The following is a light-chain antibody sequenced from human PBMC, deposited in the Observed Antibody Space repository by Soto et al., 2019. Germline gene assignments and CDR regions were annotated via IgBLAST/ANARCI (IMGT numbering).Light chain of an antibody. CDR2: EAS. V-gene: IGKV1-5*01. Sequence: IEMTPSPSTLSAYIGDRVTITCRASQSISSWLAWYQQKPGKAPKLLIYEASSWESGVPSRFSGSGSGTDFTLTISCLQSEDFATYYCQQYYSYPWTFGQGTKVDI. CDR3: QQYYSYPWT. J-gene: IGKJ1*01. CDR1: QSISSW.